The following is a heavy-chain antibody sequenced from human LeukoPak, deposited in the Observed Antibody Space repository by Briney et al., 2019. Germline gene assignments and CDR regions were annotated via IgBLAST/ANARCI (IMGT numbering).Heavy chain of an antibody. CDR2: IDWDDDK. CDR1: GFSLSTSGMC. V-gene: IGHV2-70*01. J-gene: IGHJ4*02. Sequence: ESGPTLVKPTQTLTLTCTFSGFSLSTSGMCVSWIRQPPGKALEWLALIDWDDDKYYSTSLKTRLTISKDTSKNQVVLTMTNMDPVDTATYYCARTLSLNDILTGYYEYYFDYWGQGTLVTVSS. D-gene: IGHD3-9*01. CDR3: ARTLSLNDILTGYYEYYFDY.